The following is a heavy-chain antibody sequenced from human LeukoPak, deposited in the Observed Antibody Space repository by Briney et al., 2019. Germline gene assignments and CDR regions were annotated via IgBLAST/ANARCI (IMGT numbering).Heavy chain of an antibody. CDR3: AKETRGVIENP. CDR2: ISYDGSNK. Sequence: GGSLRLSCAASGFTFSSYGMHWVRQAPGKGLEWVAVISYDGSNKYYADSVKGRFTISRDNSKNMLYLQMNSLRAEDTAVYYCAKETRGVIENPWGQGTLVTVSS. CDR1: GFTFSSYG. D-gene: IGHD3-10*01. J-gene: IGHJ5*02. V-gene: IGHV3-30*18.